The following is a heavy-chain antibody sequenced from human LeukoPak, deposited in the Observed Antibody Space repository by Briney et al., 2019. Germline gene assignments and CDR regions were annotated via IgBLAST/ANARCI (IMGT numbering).Heavy chain of an antibody. J-gene: IGHJ3*02. D-gene: IGHD3-22*01. CDR3: ASGSIFYVNYYDGSGYRDPPVRTFDI. CDR2: IYYGGST. V-gene: IGHV4-31*03. CDR1: GGSISSGDYY. Sequence: SQTLSLTCTVSGGSISSGDYYWSWIRQPPGKGLEWIGYIYYGGSTYYNPSLKSRVTISGDTSKNQFSLKLNSVTAADTAVYYCASGSIFYVNYYDGSGYRDPPVRTFDIWGQGTMVTVSS.